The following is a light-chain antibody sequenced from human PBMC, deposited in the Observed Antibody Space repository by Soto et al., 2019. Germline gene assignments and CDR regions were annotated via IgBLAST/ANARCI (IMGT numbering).Light chain of an antibody. Sequence: EIVLTQSPGTLSLSPGERATLSCRASQSVSSSYLAWYQQQPGQAPRLLIYGASSRATSIPDRFSGSGSGTDFTLTISRLEPEDFAVYYCQQYGSSFTFGPGTKVDIK. J-gene: IGKJ3*01. CDR3: QQYGSSFT. CDR2: GAS. CDR1: QSVSSSY. V-gene: IGKV3-20*01.